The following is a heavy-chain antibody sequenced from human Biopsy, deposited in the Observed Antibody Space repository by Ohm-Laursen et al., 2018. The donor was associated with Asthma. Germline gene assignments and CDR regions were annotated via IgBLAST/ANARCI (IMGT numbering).Heavy chain of an antibody. CDR1: GDSFSNYA. Sequence: GASVKVSCKASGDSFSNYAISWVRQAPGQGLEWMGRIIPILGTPDHAQMFEGRVTITADESTSTAYMELSSLSSEDTAVYYCARGYSGSDRIVYYYSGLEVWGQGTTVTVSS. V-gene: IGHV1-69*11. D-gene: IGHD5-12*01. J-gene: IGHJ6*02. CDR2: IIPILGTP. CDR3: ARGYSGSDRIVYYYSGLEV.